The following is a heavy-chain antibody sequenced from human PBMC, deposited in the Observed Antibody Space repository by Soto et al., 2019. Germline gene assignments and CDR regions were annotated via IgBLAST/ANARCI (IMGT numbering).Heavy chain of an antibody. CDR3: ANFYDSSGYYPNDAFAI. CDR2: ISAYNGNT. J-gene: IGHJ3*02. Sequence: ASVKVSCKASGYTFTSYGISWVRQAPGQGLEWMGWISAYNGNTNYAQKLQGRVTMTTDTSTSTAYMELRSLRSDDTAVYYCANFYDSSGYYPNDAFAIWGQGTMVTVSS. D-gene: IGHD3-22*01. CDR1: GYTFTSYG. V-gene: IGHV1-18*01.